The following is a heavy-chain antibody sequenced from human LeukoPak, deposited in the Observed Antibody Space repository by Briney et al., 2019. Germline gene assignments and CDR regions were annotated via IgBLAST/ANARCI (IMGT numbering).Heavy chain of an antibody. J-gene: IGHJ6*03. CDR3: ARGYGDPLDYYYYMDV. Sequence: PGGSLRLSCAASGFTFSSYNMSWVRQAPGKGLEWVANIKQDGGEKYYVDSVKGRFTISRDNAKNSLYLQMNSLRTEDTAVYYCARGYGDPLDYYYYMDVWGNGTTVTVSS. D-gene: IGHD4-17*01. CDR2: IKQDGGEK. CDR1: GFTFSSYN. V-gene: IGHV3-7*01.